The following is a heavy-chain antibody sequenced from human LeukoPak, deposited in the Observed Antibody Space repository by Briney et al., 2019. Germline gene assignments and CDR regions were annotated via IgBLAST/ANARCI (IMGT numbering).Heavy chain of an antibody. CDR2: INPSGGST. J-gene: IGHJ6*02. CDR3: ARACYYDSSGYYYHDYYYYYGMDV. Sequence: GASVKVSCKASGYTFTSYYMHWVRQAPGQGLEWMGIINPSGGSTSYAQKFQGRVTMTRDTSTSIVYMELSSLRSEDTAVYYCARACYYDSSGYYYHDYYYYYGMDVWGQGTTVTVSS. V-gene: IGHV1-46*01. D-gene: IGHD3-22*01. CDR1: GYTFTSYY.